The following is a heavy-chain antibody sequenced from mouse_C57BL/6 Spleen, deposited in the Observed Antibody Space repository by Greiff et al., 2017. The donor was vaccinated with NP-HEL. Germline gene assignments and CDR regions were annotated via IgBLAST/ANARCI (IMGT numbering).Heavy chain of an antibody. V-gene: IGHV1-55*01. Sequence: QVHVKQPGAELVKPGASVKMSCKASGYTFTSYWITWVKQRPGQGLEWIGDIYPGSGSTNYNEKFKSKATLTVDTSSSTAYMQLSSLTSEDSAVYYCARGELGRDYWGQGTTLTVSS. CDR1: GYTFTSYW. J-gene: IGHJ2*01. CDR3: ARGELGRDY. D-gene: IGHD4-1*01. CDR2: IYPGSGST.